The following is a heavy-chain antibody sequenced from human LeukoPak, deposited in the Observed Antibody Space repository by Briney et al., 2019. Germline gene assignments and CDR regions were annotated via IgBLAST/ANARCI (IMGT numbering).Heavy chain of an antibody. D-gene: IGHD3-10*01. CDR1: GYTFISYY. CDR2: INPSGGST. V-gene: IGHV1-46*01. J-gene: IGHJ3*02. CDR3: ARDFGSETYYYGSGSPGAFVI. Sequence: ASVKVSCKASGYTFISYYMHWVRQAPGQGLEWMGIINPSGGSTTYAQKFQGRVTMTRDTSTSTVYMEVSSLRSEDTAVYYCARDFGSETYYYGSGSPGAFVIWGQGTMVTVSS.